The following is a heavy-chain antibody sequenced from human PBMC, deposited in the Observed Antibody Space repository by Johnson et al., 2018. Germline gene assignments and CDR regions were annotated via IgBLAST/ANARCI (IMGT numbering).Heavy chain of an antibody. Sequence: QVQLVESGGVLVQPGRSLRLSCAASGFSFSSYGLHWVRQAPGKGLEWVALISHDGTNKYHADSVKGRFTISRDKSKNTVSLQMNSLRAEDTAVYYCSGRSHYRGWAAIDYWGQGTLGTVS. D-gene: IGHD6-19*01. V-gene: IGHV3-30*03. CDR1: GFSFSSYG. CDR3: SGRSHYRGWAAIDY. J-gene: IGHJ4*02. CDR2: ISHDGTNK.